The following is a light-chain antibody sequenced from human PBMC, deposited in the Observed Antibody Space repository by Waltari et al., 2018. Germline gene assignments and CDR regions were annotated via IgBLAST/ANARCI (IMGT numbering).Light chain of an antibody. CDR1: RPNIGGNF. V-gene: IGLV1-51*01. Sequence: QSVLTQPPSVSAAPGQKVPISCSGSRPNIGGNFVYWYQHLPGTAPKLLIYDGNKRPSGIPDRFFGSKSGTVATLGITGLQTGDEADYFCGAWDSSLSVVIFGGGTKLTVL. J-gene: IGLJ2*01. CDR2: DGN. CDR3: GAWDSSLSVVI.